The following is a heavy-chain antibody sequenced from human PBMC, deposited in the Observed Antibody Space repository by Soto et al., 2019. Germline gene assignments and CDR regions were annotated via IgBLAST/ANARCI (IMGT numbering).Heavy chain of an antibody. CDR2: INHPGGVT. CDR3: ATESHPVRGVEPDYHNYMDV. D-gene: IGHD3-10*01. CDR1: IYTSNSLY. Sequence: ASVTFLCEASIYTSNSLYMPWIRQPPAKGLEWMGVINHPGGVTIYAQMFHVRIIMTRDTSTDTVYIELSSLRSEDTAVYYCATESHPVRGVEPDYHNYMDVWGKGTAVTVSS. J-gene: IGHJ6*03. V-gene: IGHV1-46*02.